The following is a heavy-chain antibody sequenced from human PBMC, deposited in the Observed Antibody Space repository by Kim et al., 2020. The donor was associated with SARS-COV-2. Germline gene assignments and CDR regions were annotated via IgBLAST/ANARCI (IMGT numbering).Heavy chain of an antibody. CDR1: GFTFSSYA. D-gene: IGHD2-8*01. V-gene: IGHV3-23*01. Sequence: GGSLRLSCAASGFTFSSYAMSWVRQAPGKGLEWVSAISGSGGSTYYADSVKGRFTISRDNSKNTLYLQMNSLRAEDTAVYYCAKPPPGVGTYYYYGMDVWGQGTTVTVSS. J-gene: IGHJ6*02. CDR3: AKPPPGVGTYYYYGMDV. CDR2: ISGSGGST.